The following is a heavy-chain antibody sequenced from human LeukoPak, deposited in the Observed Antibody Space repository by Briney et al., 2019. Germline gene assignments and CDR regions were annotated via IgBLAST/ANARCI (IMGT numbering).Heavy chain of an antibody. J-gene: IGHJ4*02. D-gene: IGHD3-22*01. V-gene: IGHV5-51*01. Sequence: GESLKISCKGSGYSFTSYWIGWVRQTPGKGLDWIGIIYPGDSDTRYSPSFQGQVTISADKSISTAYLQWSSLKASDTAMYYCARRRYYYDSSGYDPLDYWGQGTLVTVSS. CDR1: GYSFTSYW. CDR2: IYPGDSDT. CDR3: ARRRYYYDSSGYDPLDY.